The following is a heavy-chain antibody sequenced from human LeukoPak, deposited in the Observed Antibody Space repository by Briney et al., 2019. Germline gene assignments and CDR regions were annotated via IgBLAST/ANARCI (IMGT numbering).Heavy chain of an antibody. Sequence: GGSLRLSCAASGFTFSSYAMSWVRQAPGQGLEWVSVISGSSGTTYYADSVKGRFTISRDNSRNTLYLQMNSLRAEDTAVYYCAKVFADTPMVQAYFDYWAREPWSPSPQ. CDR2: ISGSSGTT. V-gene: IGHV3-23*01. D-gene: IGHD5-18*01. CDR3: AKVFADTPMVQAYFDY. CDR1: GFTFSSYA. J-gene: IGHJ4*02.